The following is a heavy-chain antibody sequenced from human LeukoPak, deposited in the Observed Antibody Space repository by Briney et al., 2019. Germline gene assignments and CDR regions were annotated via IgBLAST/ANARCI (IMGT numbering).Heavy chain of an antibody. D-gene: IGHD6-19*01. J-gene: IGHJ5*01. CDR2: INHSGST. V-gene: IGHV4-34*01. Sequence: SETLSLTCAVYGGSFSGYYWSWIRQPPGKGLEWIGEINHSGSTNYNPSLKSRVTISVDTSKNQFSLKLSSVTAANTAVYYCARGSDWFYYWGQGTLVTVSS. CDR1: GGSFSGYY. CDR3: ARGSDWFYY.